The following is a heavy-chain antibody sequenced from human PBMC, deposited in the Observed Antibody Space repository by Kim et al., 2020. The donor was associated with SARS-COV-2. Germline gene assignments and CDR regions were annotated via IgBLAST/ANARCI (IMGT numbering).Heavy chain of an antibody. J-gene: IGHJ4*02. D-gene: IGHD4-17*01. V-gene: IGHV3-30*01. Sequence: SVKGRFTIARDNSKNTLYLQMNSLRAEDTAVYYCAREDRGQLTETTYFDYWGQETLVTVSS. CDR3: AREDRGQLTETTYFDY.